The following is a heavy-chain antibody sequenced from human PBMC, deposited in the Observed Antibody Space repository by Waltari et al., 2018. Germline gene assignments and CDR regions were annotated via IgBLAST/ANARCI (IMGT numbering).Heavy chain of an antibody. CDR1: GFTFSSYY. V-gene: IGHV3-74*01. Sequence: EVQLVESGGGLVQFGGSLRLSCAASGFTFSSYYMHWVRQTPGKGLVWGSRINCYGTSTNYADSVKGRFTTSRDNARNTLHLQMNSLRVEDTAVYYCATGDSHAFDMWGQGTLVIVSS. J-gene: IGHJ3*02. CDR2: INCYGTST. D-gene: IGHD4-17*01. CDR3: ATGDSHAFDM.